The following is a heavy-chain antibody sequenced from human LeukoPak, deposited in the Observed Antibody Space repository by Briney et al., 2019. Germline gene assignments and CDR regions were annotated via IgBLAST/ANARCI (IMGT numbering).Heavy chain of an antibody. CDR3: ARGGWFGELVRRFGYYYYYMDV. CDR2: ISSSGSTI. V-gene: IGHV3-48*03. D-gene: IGHD3-10*01. Sequence: PGGSLRLSCAASGFTFSSYEMNWVRQAPGKGLEWVSYISSSGSTIYYADSVKGRFTISRDNAKNTLYLQMNSLRAEDTAVYYCARGGWFGELVRRFGYYYYYMDVWGKGTTVTVSS. CDR1: GFTFSSYE. J-gene: IGHJ6*03.